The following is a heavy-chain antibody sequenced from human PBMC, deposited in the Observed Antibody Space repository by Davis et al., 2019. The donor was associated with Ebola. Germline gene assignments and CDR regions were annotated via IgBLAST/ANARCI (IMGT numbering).Heavy chain of an antibody. Sequence: GESLKISCVASGFIFRSYGMHWVRQAPGKGLEWVAVTSYDGSTKYYADSVKGRFTISRDNSKNTLYLQMNSLRAEDTAVYYCAKGGFFGVVIYYFDYWGQGTLVTVSS. CDR3: AKGGFFGVVIYYFDY. CDR1: GFIFRSYG. V-gene: IGHV3-30*18. D-gene: IGHD3-3*01. CDR2: TSYDGSTK. J-gene: IGHJ4*02.